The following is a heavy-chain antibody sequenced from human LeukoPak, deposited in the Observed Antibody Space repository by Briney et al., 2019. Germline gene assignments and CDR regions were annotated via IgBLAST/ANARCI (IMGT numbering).Heavy chain of an antibody. Sequence: SSETLSLTCTVSGGSISSGDYYWTWIRQAPGKGLEWIGSIYHYGRTYYNPSLKSRVTISIDTSKNQFSLKMSSVTAADTAVYYCARTVRGDAYYDFPWIAFDIWGQGTMVTVSS. CDR2: IYHYGRT. V-gene: IGHV4-30-4*01. CDR3: ARTVRGDAYYDFPWIAFDI. D-gene: IGHD3-3*01. J-gene: IGHJ3*02. CDR1: GGSISSGDYY.